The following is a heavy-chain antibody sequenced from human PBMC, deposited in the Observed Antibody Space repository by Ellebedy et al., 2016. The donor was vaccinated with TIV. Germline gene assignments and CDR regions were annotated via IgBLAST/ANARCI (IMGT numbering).Heavy chain of an antibody. D-gene: IGHD3-16*01. J-gene: IGHJ5*02. Sequence: GESLKISCTTSGFTFSDYAMHWVRQAPGKGLDWVAVILDDGSNEFYADSVKGRFAISRDNSNNTLFLQMNILRSEDTAFYYCARDILRHSYGGGFDPWGQGTLVTVSS. CDR3: ARDILRHSYGGGFDP. V-gene: IGHV3-30*09. CDR2: ILDDGSNE. CDR1: GFTFSDYA.